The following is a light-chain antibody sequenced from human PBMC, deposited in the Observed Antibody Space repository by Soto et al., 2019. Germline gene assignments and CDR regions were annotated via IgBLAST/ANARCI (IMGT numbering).Light chain of an antibody. CDR1: QDIKNY. Sequence: DRQMTQSPSSLSASVGDRVTITCQASQDIKNYVNWYQQKPGKAPKLLIYDASNLETGVPSRFSGSASGTDFTFTINSLQPEDIATYYCQQYDIVPLTFGGGTKVEIK. V-gene: IGKV1-33*01. J-gene: IGKJ4*01. CDR3: QQYDIVPLT. CDR2: DAS.